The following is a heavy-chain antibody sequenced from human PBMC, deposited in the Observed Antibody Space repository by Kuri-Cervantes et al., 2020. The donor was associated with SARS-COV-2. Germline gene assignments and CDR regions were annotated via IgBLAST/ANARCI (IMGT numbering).Heavy chain of an antibody. CDR2: IASYDYWGRST. CDR3: ARVRAAAAGAARFDP. V-gene: IGHV3-23*01. Sequence: WESLSLSCVVYGLTFRNYAMSWVRQAPGRELEWVAAIASYDYWGRSTHYADPVKSRFTISRDHSNNTLYLQMNSLRAEDTAVYYGARVRAAAAGAARFDPWGQGTLVTVSS. J-gene: IGHJ5*02. D-gene: IGHD6-13*01. CDR1: GLTFRNYA.